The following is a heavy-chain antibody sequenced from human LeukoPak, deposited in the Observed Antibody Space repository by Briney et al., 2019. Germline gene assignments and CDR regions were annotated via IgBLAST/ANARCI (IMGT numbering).Heavy chain of an antibody. Sequence: GGSLRLSCATSGFTFSSYAMSWVRQAPGKGLEWVSAISQNSGKTYYADSVKGRFTISRDNSKNTLYLQMNSLRAEDTAVYHCAKRGPDYSNYPNWFAFWGQGTLVTVSS. D-gene: IGHD4-11*01. CDR2: ISQNSGKT. J-gene: IGHJ5*01. V-gene: IGHV3-23*01. CDR3: AKRGPDYSNYPNWFAF. CDR1: GFTFSSYA.